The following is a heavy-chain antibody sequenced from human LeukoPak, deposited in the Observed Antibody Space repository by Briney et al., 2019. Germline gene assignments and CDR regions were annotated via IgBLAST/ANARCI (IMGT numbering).Heavy chain of an antibody. CDR1: GSTFSSYE. D-gene: IGHD1-26*01. CDR3: ARSSGTYHFDY. V-gene: IGHV3-48*03. CDR2: ISSSGTTI. J-gene: IGHJ4*02. Sequence: PGGSLRLSCAASGSTFSSYEMNWVRQAPGKGLEWVSYISSSGTTIYYADSVKGRFTISRDNAKNSLFLQVNSLRAEDTAVYYCARSSGTYHFDYWGQGTLVTVSS.